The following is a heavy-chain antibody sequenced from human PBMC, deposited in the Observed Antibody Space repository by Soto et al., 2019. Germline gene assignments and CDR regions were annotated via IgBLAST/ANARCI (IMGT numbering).Heavy chain of an antibody. CDR2: IYYSGST. D-gene: IGHD6-19*01. J-gene: IGHJ6*02. CDR3: ARAGGYSSGWDGIYYYYGMDV. V-gene: IGHV4-39*01. Sequence: QLQLQESGPGLVKPSETLSLTCTVSGGSISSSSYYWGWIRQPPGKGLEWIGSIYYSGSTYYNPSLKSRVTISVDTSKNQFSLKLSSVTAADTSVYYCARAGGYSSGWDGIYYYYGMDVWGQGTTVTVSS. CDR1: GGSISSSSYY.